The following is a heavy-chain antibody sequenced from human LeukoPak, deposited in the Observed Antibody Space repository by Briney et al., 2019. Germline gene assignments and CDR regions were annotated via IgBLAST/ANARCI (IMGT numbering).Heavy chain of an antibody. CDR1: GYTFTVYY. V-gene: IGHV1-2*02. CDR2: IIPNSGGT. Sequence: ASVKVSCKASGYTFTVYYIHWLRQAPGQGLEWMGWIIPNSGGTKYAQKLQGRVTMTTDTSTSTAYMELRSLRSDDTAVYYCAREVVPAAGFDYWGQGTLVTVSS. CDR3: AREVVPAAGFDY. D-gene: IGHD2-2*01. J-gene: IGHJ4*02.